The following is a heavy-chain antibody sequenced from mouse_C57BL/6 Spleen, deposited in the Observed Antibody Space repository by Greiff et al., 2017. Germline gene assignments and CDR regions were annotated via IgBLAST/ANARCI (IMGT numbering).Heavy chain of an antibody. Sequence: EVKLVESEGGLVQPGSSMKLSCTASGFTFSDYYMAWVRQVPEKGLEWVANINYDGSSTYYLDSLKSRFIISRDNAKNILYLQMSSLKSEDTATYYCARATVVATGFDDWGQGTTLTVSS. D-gene: IGHD1-1*01. CDR2: INYDGSST. CDR3: ARATVVATGFDD. J-gene: IGHJ2*01. CDR1: GFTFSDYY. V-gene: IGHV5-16*01.